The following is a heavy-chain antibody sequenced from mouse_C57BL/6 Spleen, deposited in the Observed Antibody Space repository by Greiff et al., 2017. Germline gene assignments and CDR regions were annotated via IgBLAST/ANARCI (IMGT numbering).Heavy chain of an antibody. CDR1: GYAFSSYW. D-gene: IGHD1-1*01. J-gene: IGHJ4*01. Sequence: VQLQQSGAELVKPGASVKISCKASGYAFSSYWMNWVKQRPGKGLEWIGQIYPGDGDTNYNGKFKGKATLTADTSSSTAYMQLSSLTSEDSAVYFCARDYCGSAYAMDYWGQGTSVTGSS. CDR3: ARDYCGSAYAMDY. V-gene: IGHV1-80*01. CDR2: IYPGDGDT.